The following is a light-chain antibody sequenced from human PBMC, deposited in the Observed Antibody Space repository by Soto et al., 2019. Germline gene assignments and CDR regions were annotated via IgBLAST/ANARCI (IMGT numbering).Light chain of an antibody. CDR1: ETISTF. V-gene: IGKV1-39*01. J-gene: IGKJ5*01. CDR2: AAS. Sequence: DIQMTQSPSSLSASVGDRVTMTCRASETISTFLNWYQHKPGKAPKLLISAASRLQSGVPSRFRGSGTGKNFTLTINGLQPEDFASYYCQQSYSTSPITFGQGTRLDI. CDR3: QQSYSTSPIT.